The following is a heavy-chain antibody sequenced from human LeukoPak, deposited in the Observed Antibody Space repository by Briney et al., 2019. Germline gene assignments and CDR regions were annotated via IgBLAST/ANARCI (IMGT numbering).Heavy chain of an antibody. V-gene: IGHV4-59*01. CDR2: IYYSGST. D-gene: IGHD6-13*01. CDR3: ARLGYSSSWYRYYFEY. Sequence: SETLSLTCTVSGGSISSYYWSWIRQPPGKGREWIGYIYYSGSTNYNPSLKSRVTISVDTSKNKFSLKLSSVPAADTAVYYCARLGYSSSWYRYYFEYWGQGTLVTVSS. J-gene: IGHJ4*02. CDR1: GGSISSYY.